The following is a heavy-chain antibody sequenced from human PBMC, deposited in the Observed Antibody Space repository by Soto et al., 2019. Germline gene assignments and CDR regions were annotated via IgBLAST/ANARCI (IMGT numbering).Heavy chain of an antibody. Sequence: ASVKVSCKASGYTFTSYGISWVRQAPGQGLEWMGWISAYNGNTNYAQKLQGRVTMTTDTSTSTAYMELRSLRSDDTAVYYCARDLATVTYYYYYGMDVWGQGTTVTVSS. CDR1: GYTFTSYG. CDR2: ISAYNGNT. D-gene: IGHD4-17*01. V-gene: IGHV1-18*01. J-gene: IGHJ6*02. CDR3: ARDLATVTYYYYYGMDV.